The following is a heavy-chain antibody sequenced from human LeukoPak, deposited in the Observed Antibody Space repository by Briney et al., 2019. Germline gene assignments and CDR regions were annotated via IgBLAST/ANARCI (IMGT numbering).Heavy chain of an antibody. CDR1: GGSISSYY. CDR3: ARDPAKGYFDY. J-gene: IGHJ4*02. CDR2: IYHSGST. Sequence: SETLSLTCTVSGGSISSYYWNWIRQPPGKGLEWIGYIYHSGSTNYNPSLKSRVTISVDTSKNQFSLKLSSVTAADTAVYYCARDPAKGYFDYWGQGTLVTVSS. V-gene: IGHV4-59*01.